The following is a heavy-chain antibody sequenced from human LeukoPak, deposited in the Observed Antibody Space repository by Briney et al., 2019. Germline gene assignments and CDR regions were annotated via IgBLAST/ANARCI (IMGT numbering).Heavy chain of an antibody. J-gene: IGHJ6*02. CDR3: VGGDMSSIHYYGMDV. D-gene: IGHD2-21*01. CDR2: VYYMGST. Sequence: PSETLSLTCTVSGGSISSYYWSWIRLPLGKGLEWIGYVYYMGSTNYNPSLKGRVTISVDTSRNQFSLILSSVTAADTAVYYCVGGDMSSIHYYGMDVWGQGTTVTVSS. CDR1: GGSISSYY. V-gene: IGHV4-59*01.